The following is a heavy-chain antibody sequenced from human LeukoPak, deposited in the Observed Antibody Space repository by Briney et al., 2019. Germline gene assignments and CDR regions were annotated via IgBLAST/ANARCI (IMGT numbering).Heavy chain of an antibody. J-gene: IGHJ4*02. CDR3: ARLWTRHPALAQHYFDL. CDR2: MSYTGAT. Sequence: PSETLSLSCTFSGASISTSGYYWGWVRQSPGKGLEYVAAMSYTGATFYTPYLRSRATLSLGTSRTQFSLRLDSVTAEDPAVYYCARLWTRHPALAQHYFDLWAQGSLVPVSS. CDR1: GASISTSGYY. V-gene: IGHV4-39*01. D-gene: IGHD2-21*01.